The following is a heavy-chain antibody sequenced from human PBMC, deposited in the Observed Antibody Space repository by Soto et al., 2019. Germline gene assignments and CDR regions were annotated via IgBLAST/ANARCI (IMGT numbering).Heavy chain of an antibody. CDR2: ISSSSSYI. D-gene: IGHD2-2*01. V-gene: IGHV3-21*01. CDR3: ARDHSQYQLLHYGMDV. J-gene: IGHJ6*02. Sequence: GGSLRLSCAASGFTFSSYSMNWVRQAPGKGLEWVSSISSSSSYIYYADSVKGRFTISRDNAKNSLYLQMNSLRAEDTAVYYCARDHSQYQLLHYGMDVWGQGTTVTVSS. CDR1: GFTFSSYS.